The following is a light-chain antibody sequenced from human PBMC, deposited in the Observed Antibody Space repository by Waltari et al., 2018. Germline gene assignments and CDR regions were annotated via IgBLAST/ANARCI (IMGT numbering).Light chain of an antibody. V-gene: IGLV1-47*01. Sequence: QSVLTQPPSASGTPGQRVTISCSGSSSNLRSNYGHWYQQPPGTAPKLLIYRNNQRPSGVPDRFSGSKAGTSASLAVSGLRSEDEADYYFATWDDRLSGPGVFGGGTKLTVL. CDR1: SSNLRSNY. CDR2: RNN. CDR3: ATWDDRLSGPGV. J-gene: IGLJ3*02.